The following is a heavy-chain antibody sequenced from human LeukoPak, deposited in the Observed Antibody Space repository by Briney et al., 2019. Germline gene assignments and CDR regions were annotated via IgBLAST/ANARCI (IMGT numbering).Heavy chain of an antibody. CDR1: GGSFSGYY. CDR3: ARAGYDILTGYKTYYYYYMDV. J-gene: IGHJ6*03. D-gene: IGHD3-9*01. V-gene: IGHV4-34*01. CDR2: INHSGST. Sequence: SETLSLTCAVYGGSFSGYYWSWIRQPPGKGLEWIGEINHSGSTNYNPSLKSRVTISVDTSKNQFSLKLSSVTAADTAVYYCARAGYDILTGYKTYYYYYMDVWGRGTTVTVSS.